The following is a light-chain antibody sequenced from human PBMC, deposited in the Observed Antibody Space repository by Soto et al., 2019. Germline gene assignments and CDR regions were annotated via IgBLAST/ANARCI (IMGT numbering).Light chain of an antibody. Sequence: QSALTQPASVSGSPGQSITISCTGTSSDVGGYNYVSWYQQHPGKAPKLMIYEVNKRPSEVSNRFSGSKSGNTASLTISGLQPEDDADYYCNSYTSRYTFVLGTGTKLTVL. CDR3: NSYTSRYTFV. V-gene: IGLV2-14*01. CDR1: SSDVGGYNY. J-gene: IGLJ1*01. CDR2: EVN.